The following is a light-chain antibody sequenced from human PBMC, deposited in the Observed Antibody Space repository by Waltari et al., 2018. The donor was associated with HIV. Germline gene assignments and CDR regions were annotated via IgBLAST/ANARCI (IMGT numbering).Light chain of an antibody. V-gene: IGLV2-8*01. Sequence: QSALTQPPSASGSPGQSVTISCTGTSSDVGGYNYVSWYQQHPAKAPKLMIYDVNKRPSEVPDRFSGSKSGNTASLTVSGLQAEDEADYYCSSFAGSRTHVVLGGGTKLTVL. CDR2: DVN. CDR1: SSDVGGYNY. CDR3: SSFAGSRTHVV. J-gene: IGLJ2*01.